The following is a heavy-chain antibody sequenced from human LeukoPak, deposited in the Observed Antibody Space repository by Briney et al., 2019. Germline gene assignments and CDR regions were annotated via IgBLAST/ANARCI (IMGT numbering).Heavy chain of an antibody. V-gene: IGHV4-34*01. CDR3: ARGYYGSGSHCCHMDV. CDR1: VGSFSGYY. CDR2: INHSGST. D-gene: IGHD3-10*01. Sequence: SETLSLTCAVYVGSFSGYYWSRIRQPPGKGLEWIGEINHSGSTNYNSSLKSRVTISVDTSKNQFSLKLSSVTAADTAVYYCARGYYGSGSHCCHMDVWGKGTTITVS. J-gene: IGHJ6*03.